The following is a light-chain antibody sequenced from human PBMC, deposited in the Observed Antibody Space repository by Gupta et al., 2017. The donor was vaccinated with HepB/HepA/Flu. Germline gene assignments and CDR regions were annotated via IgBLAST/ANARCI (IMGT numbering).Light chain of an antibody. J-gene: IGLJ3*02. CDR1: SGSVSPSDY. Sequence: QPVVTQEPSFSVSPRGTVTLTRGLSSGSVSPSDYPSWYQQTPVQAPHTLIYNTRTRSSGVPDRFSGSILGNKAALTITGAQADDESDYYCVLYMGRGIWVFGGGTKLTVL. CDR2: NTR. V-gene: IGLV8-61*01. CDR3: VLYMGRGIWV.